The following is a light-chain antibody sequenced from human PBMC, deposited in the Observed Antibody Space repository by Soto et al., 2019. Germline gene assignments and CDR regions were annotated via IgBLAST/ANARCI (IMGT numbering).Light chain of an antibody. V-gene: IGLV2-14*01. J-gene: IGLJ1*01. CDR1: RSDIGGYDH. Sequence: QSVLTQPASVSGSPGQSITISCTGTRSDIGGYDHVSWYQHHPGKVPKLIIFEVSNRPSGVSARFSASKSGNTASLTISGLQTEDEAHYYCAPFTSRSALVFGSGTKATVL. CDR3: APFTSRSALV. CDR2: EVS.